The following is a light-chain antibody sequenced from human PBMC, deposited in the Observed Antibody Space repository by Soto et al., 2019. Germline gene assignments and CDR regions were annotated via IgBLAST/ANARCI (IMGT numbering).Light chain of an antibody. CDR3: AAWDGSLSGRV. CDR1: SSNIGSNY. CDR2: RNN. J-gene: IGLJ3*02. Sequence: QSVLNQPPSASGTPGQRVTISCSGSSSNIGSNYVYWYLQLPGAAPKLLIYRNNQRPSGVPDRFSGSKSGTSASLAISGLRSEDEADYYCAAWDGSLSGRVFGGGTKLTVL. V-gene: IGLV1-47*01.